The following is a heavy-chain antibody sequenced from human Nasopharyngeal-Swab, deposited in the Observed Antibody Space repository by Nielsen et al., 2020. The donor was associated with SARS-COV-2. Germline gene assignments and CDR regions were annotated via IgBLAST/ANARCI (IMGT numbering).Heavy chain of an antibody. D-gene: IGHD3-22*01. J-gene: IGHJ4*02. Sequence: GESLKISCVASGFTFSNEWMHWVRQAPGKGLEWLSRIDRDGHTTDYADSVKGRFTVSRDNAKNTLYLQVNSLRPEDTAVYYCVRGVGYCHCCGDYWGQGVLVTVSS. CDR1: GFTFSNEW. CDR3: VRGVGYCHCCGDY. CDR2: IDRDGHTT. V-gene: IGHV3-74*01.